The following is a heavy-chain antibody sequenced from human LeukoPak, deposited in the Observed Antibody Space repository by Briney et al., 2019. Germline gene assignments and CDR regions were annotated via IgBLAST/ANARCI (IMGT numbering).Heavy chain of an antibody. D-gene: IGHD1-26*01. Sequence: GGSLRLSCAASGFTFSSYAMSWVRQAPGKGLEWVSAISGSGGSTYYADSVKGRFTISRDNSKNTLYLQMNSLRAEDTAVYYCARTTGLAQTLLSWGQGTLVTVSS. V-gene: IGHV3-23*01. CDR2: ISGSGGST. J-gene: IGHJ4*02. CDR1: GFTFSSYA. CDR3: ARTTGLAQTLLS.